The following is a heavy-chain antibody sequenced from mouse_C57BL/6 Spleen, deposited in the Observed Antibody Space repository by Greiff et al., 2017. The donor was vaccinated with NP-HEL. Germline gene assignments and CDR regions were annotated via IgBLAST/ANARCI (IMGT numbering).Heavy chain of an antibody. CDR2: ISSGGDYI. J-gene: IGHJ3*01. CDR1: GFTFSGYA. V-gene: IGHV5-9-1*02. D-gene: IGHD2-4*01. Sequence: EVQRVESGEGLVKPGGSLKLSCAASGFTFSGYAMSWVRQTPEKRLEWVAYISSGGDYIYYADTVKGRFTISRDNARNTLYLQMSSLKSEDTAMYYCTRDRGDYDGAWFAYWGQGTLVTVSA. CDR3: TRDRGDYDGAWFAY.